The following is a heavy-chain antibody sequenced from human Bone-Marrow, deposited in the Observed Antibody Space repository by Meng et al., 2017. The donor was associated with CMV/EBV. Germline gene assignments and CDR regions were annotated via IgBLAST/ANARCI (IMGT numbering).Heavy chain of an antibody. CDR1: GFTFSSYW. J-gene: IGHJ4*02. Sequence: GESLKISCAASGFTFSSYWMSWVRQAPGKGLEWVANIKQDGSEKYYVDSVKGRFTISRDNAKNSLYLQMNSLRAEDTAVYYCARETRPTAFDYWGQGTLVTV. CDR3: ARETRPTAFDY. V-gene: IGHV3-7*01. D-gene: IGHD4-23*01. CDR2: IKQDGSEK.